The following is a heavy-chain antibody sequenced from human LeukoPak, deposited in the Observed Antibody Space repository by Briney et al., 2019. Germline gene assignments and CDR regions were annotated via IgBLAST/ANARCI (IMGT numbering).Heavy chain of an antibody. CDR2: VSSSGSTI. D-gene: IGHD4-17*01. V-gene: IGHV3-48*03. Sequence: GGSLRLSCAASGFTFSSYGMNWVRQAPGKGLEWVAYVSSSGSTIYYADSVKGRFTISRDNAKNSLYLQMNSLRAEDTAVYYCARDAYGDYRAYYFDYWGQGTLVTVSS. CDR3: ARDAYGDYRAYYFDY. CDR1: GFTFSSYG. J-gene: IGHJ4*02.